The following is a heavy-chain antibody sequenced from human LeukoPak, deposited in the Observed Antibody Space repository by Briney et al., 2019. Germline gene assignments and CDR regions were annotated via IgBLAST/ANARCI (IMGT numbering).Heavy chain of an antibody. Sequence: GGSLRLSCAASGFTVSSNYMSWVRQAPGKGLEWVSVIYSGGSTYYADSVKGRFTISRDNSKNTLYLQMNSLRAEDTAVYYCARAQGDSSGYYLEWGQGTLVTVSS. CDR1: GFTVSSNY. CDR2: IYSGGST. J-gene: IGHJ4*02. V-gene: IGHV3-66*01. CDR3: ARAQGDSSGYYLE. D-gene: IGHD3-22*01.